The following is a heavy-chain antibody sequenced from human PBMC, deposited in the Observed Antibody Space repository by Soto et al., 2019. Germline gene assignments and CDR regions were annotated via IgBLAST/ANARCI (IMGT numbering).Heavy chain of an antibody. CDR3: TTEVVTSSDH. V-gene: IGHV1-46*01. CDR2: INPSVGST. D-gene: IGHD6-6*01. CDR1: GYTFTTYY. J-gene: IGHJ4*02. Sequence: QVYLVQSGAEVKTPGASVRLSCKASGYTFTTYYMHWVRQAPGQGLEWMGIINPSVGSTTYAQKSQGRLTMTRESATITFYMDLSRLRSEDMAVYYCTTEVVTSSDHWRQVTLCSVSS.